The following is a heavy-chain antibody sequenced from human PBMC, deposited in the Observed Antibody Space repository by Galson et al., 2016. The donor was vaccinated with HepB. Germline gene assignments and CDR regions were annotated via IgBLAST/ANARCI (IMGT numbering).Heavy chain of an antibody. Sequence: SLRLSCAASGFTFSSYAMTWVRQAPGKGLVWVSRINSDGSTTSFADSVKGRFTISRDNAKNTLYLQMNSLRAEDTAVYYCARDYWTGTSYNDYWGQGTLVTVSS. CDR1: GFTFSSYA. V-gene: IGHV3-74*01. CDR3: ARDYWTGTSYNDY. J-gene: IGHJ4*02. D-gene: IGHD1-1*01. CDR2: INSDGSTT.